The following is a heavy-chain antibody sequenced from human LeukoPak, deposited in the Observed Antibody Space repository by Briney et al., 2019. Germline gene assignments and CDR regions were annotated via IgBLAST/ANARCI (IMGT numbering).Heavy chain of an antibody. CDR1: GYTFTSYA. J-gene: IGHJ4*02. CDR2: INTNNGNP. V-gene: IGHV7-4-1*02. CDR3: ARDWYSSSWPGDYFDY. Sequence: ASVKVSCKASGYTFTSYAMNWVRQAPGQGLEWMGWINTNNGNPTYAQGFTGRFVFSLDTSVSTAYPQISTLKAEDTAVYYCARDWYSSSWPGDYFDYWGQGTLVTVSS. D-gene: IGHD6-13*01.